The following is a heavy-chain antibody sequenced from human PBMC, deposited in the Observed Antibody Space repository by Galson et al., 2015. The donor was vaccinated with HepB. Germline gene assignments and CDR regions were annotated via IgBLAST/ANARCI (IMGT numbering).Heavy chain of an antibody. D-gene: IGHD2-2*03. CDR2: IRSKANSYAT. CDR1: GFTFSGSA. V-gene: IGHV3-73*01. Sequence: SLRLSCAASGFTFSGSAMHWVRQASGKGLEWVGRIRSKANSYATAYAASVKGRFTISRDDSKNTAYLQMNSLKTEDTAVYYCTRHGYCSSTSCYGWGQGTLVTVSS. CDR3: TRHGYCSSTSCYG. J-gene: IGHJ1*01.